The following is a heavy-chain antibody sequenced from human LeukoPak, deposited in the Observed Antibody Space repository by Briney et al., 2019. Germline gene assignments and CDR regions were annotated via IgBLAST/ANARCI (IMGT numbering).Heavy chain of an antibody. CDR1: GFTFGDYA. CDR3: TRNYGGHPIPAAIRVYYMDV. V-gene: IGHV3-49*04. D-gene: IGHD2-2*02. CDR2: IRSKAYGGTT. J-gene: IGHJ6*03. Sequence: GGSLRLSCTASGFTFGDYAMSWVRQAPGKGLEWVSFIRSKAYGGTTEYAASVKGRFTISRDDSKSIAYLQMNSLKTEDTAVYYCTRNYGGHPIPAAIRVYYMDVWGKGTTVTISS.